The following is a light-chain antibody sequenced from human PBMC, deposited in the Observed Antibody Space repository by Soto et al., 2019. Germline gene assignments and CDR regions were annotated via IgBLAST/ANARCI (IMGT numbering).Light chain of an antibody. Sequence: QLVLTQPPSASGSPGQSVTISCTGTLSDVGGQNLVSWYRQDPGKAPKLIIYDVNQRPSGVPDRFSGSKSGSTASLTVSGLQAEDEANYYCSSYTGTNVIFGGGTKLTVL. CDR2: DVN. CDR3: SSYTGTNVI. J-gene: IGLJ2*01. V-gene: IGLV2-8*01. CDR1: LSDVGGQNL.